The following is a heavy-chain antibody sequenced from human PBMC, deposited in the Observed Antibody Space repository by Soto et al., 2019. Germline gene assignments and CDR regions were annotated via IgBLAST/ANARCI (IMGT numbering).Heavy chain of an antibody. V-gene: IGHV1-69*01. J-gene: IGHJ3*02. CDR1: GGTFSSYA. CDR3: ARYCSGGSCYARDAFDI. D-gene: IGHD2-15*01. CDR2: IIPIFGTA. Sequence: QVQLVQSGAEVKKPGSSVKVSCKASGGTFSSYAISWVRQAPGQGLEWMGGIIPIFGTANYAQKFQGRVKITADDSTSTAYMELSSLRSEDTAVYYCARYCSGGSCYARDAFDIWGQGTMVTVSS.